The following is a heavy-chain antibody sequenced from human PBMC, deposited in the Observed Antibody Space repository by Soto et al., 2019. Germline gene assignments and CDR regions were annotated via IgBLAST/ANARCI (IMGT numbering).Heavy chain of an antibody. J-gene: IGHJ6*02. CDR3: VWGVYDYYYYGMDV. Sequence: QVQLVQSGAEVKKPGSSVMVSCKASGGTFSSYAISWVRQAPGQGLEWMGGIIPIFGTANYAQKFQGRVTITADESTSTAYMELSSLRSEDTAVYYCVWGVYDYYYYGMDVWGQGTTVTVSS. CDR1: GGTFSSYA. CDR2: IIPIFGTA. V-gene: IGHV1-69*01. D-gene: IGHD3-16*01.